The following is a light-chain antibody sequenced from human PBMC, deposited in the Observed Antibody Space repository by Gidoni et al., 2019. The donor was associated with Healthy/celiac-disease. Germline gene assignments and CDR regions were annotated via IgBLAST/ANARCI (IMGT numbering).Light chain of an antibody. V-gene: IGKV3-15*01. Sequence: EIVMTQSPATLSVSPGERATLSCRASQSGSSNLAWYQQKPGPAPRLLIYGASTRATGLPARFSGSGSGTEFTLTISSLQSEDVAVYDCQQYNNWPTWTFGQXTKVEIK. CDR3: QQYNNWPTWT. CDR1: QSGSSN. J-gene: IGKJ1*01. CDR2: GAS.